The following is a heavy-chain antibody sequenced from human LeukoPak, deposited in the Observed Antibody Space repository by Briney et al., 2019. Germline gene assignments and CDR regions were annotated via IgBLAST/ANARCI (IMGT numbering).Heavy chain of an antibody. CDR1: GFTFSRYS. CDR3: ARDDGAYYDSSGNDY. CDR2: ISTSSNYI. D-gene: IGHD3-22*01. J-gene: IGHJ4*02. V-gene: IGHV3-21*01. Sequence: PGGSLRLSCAASGFTFSRYSMNWVRQAPGKGLEWVSSISTSSNYIYCADSVKGRFTISRDNARKSLYLEMNSLRADDTAVYYCARDDGAYYDSSGNDYWGQGTLVTVSS.